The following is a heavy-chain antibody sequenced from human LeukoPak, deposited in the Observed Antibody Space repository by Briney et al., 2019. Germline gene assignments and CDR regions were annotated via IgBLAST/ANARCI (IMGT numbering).Heavy chain of an antibody. CDR1: GGTFSSYA. J-gene: IGHJ6*02. V-gene: IGHV1-69*04. D-gene: IGHD3-9*01. Sequence: SVKVSCKASGGTFSSYAISWVRQAPGQGLEWMGRIIPILGIANYAQKFQGRVTITADKSTSTAYMELSSLRSEDTAVYYCASPSYDILTGPTIYHYGMDVWGQGTTVTVSS. CDR3: ASPSYDILTGPTIYHYGMDV. CDR2: IIPILGIA.